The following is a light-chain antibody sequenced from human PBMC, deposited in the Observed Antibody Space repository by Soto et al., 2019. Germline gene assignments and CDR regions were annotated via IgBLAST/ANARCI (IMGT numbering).Light chain of an antibody. CDR3: SSYAGSNNFVV. J-gene: IGLJ2*01. V-gene: IGLV2-8*01. Sequence: QSALTQPPSASGSPGQSVTISCTGTSSDVGGYNYVSWYQQHPGKAPKLMIYDVTKRPSGVPDRFSGSKSGNTASLTVSGLQAEEEADYYCSSYAGSNNFVVFGGGTKLTVL. CDR1: SSDVGGYNY. CDR2: DVT.